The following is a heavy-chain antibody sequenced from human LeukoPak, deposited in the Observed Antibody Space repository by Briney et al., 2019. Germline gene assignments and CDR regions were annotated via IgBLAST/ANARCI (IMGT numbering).Heavy chain of an antibody. V-gene: IGHV3-23*01. D-gene: IGHD6-6*01. Sequence: PGGSLRLSCAASGFTFSSYAMSWVRQAPGKGLEWVSAISGSGGSTYYADSVKGRFTISRDNSKNSLYLQMNSLRAEDTAVYYCARGVFGSSSALDYWGQGTLVTVSS. CDR1: GFTFSSYA. J-gene: IGHJ4*02. CDR2: ISGSGGST. CDR3: ARGVFGSSSALDY.